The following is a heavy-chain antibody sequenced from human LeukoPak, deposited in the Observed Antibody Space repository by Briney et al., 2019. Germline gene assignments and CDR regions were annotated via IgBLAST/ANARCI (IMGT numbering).Heavy chain of an antibody. V-gene: IGHV3-30*02. D-gene: IGHD2-15*01. J-gene: IGHJ5*02. Sequence: PEGSLRLSCAASGFTFSDYGMHWVRQAPGKGLEWVAFIRNDGSNEYYPDSVKGRFTISRDNSRNTLYLQMNSLRPEDTAVYYCAKGGSASHNWFDPWGQGTLVTVSS. CDR1: GFTFSDYG. CDR2: IRNDGSNE. CDR3: AKGGSASHNWFDP.